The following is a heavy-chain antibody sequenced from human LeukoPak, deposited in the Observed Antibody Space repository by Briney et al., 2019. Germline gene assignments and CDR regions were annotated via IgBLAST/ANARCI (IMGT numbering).Heavy chain of an antibody. Sequence: SETLSLTCAVSGGSISSSNWWSWVRPPPGKGLEWIGEIYHSGSTNYNPSLKSRVTISVDTSKNQFSLKLSSVTAADTAVYYCARGLYPRMRYFDYWGQGTLVTVSS. V-gene: IGHV4-4*02. D-gene: IGHD2-8*01. CDR2: IYHSGST. CDR1: GGSISSSNW. J-gene: IGHJ4*02. CDR3: ARGLYPRMRYFDY.